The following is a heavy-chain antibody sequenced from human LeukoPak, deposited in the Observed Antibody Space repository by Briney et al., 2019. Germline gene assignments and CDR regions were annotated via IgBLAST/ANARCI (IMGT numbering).Heavy chain of an antibody. V-gene: IGHV1-18*01. CDR2: ISAYNGNT. J-gene: IGHJ5*02. Sequence: ASVKVSCKASGYTFTSDGISWLRQAPGQGLEWMGWISAYNGNTNYAQKLQGRVTMTTDTSTSTAYMELRSLRSDDTAVYYCARGGYYDSSGYFPITQLDPWGQGTLVTVSS. CDR3: ARGGYYDSSGYFPITQLDP. CDR1: GYTFTSDG. D-gene: IGHD3-22*01.